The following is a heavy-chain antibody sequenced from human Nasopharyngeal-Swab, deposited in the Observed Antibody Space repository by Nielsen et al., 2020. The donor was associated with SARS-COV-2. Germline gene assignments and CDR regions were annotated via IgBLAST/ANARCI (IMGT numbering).Heavy chain of an antibody. CDR2: INAGNGNT. CDR3: ARGGVIPFGGVYYFDY. V-gene: IGHV1-3*01. CDR1: GYTFTSYA. J-gene: IGHJ4*02. Sequence: ASVKVSCKASGYTFTSYAMHWVRQAPGQRLEWMGWINAGNGNTKYSQKFQGRVTITRDTSASTAYMELSSLRSEDTAVYYCARGGVIPFGGVYYFDYWGQGTLVTVSS. D-gene: IGHD3-16*01.